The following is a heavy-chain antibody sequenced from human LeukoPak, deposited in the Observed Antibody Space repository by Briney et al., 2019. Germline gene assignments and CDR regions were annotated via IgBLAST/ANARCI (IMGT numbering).Heavy chain of an antibody. CDR1: GGSISSGGYY. CDR2: FYSSGST. D-gene: IGHD6-13*01. J-gene: IGHJ4*02. V-gene: IGHV4-31*03. Sequence: SETLSLTCTGSGGSISSGGYYWSGIRHQSGKGLEWIGYFYSSGSTDYNPSLKNRLAISVDTPTNQFSLEVTSVTSADTAVYYCARGRSAAGNFDYWGQGTQVTVSS. CDR3: ARGRSAAGNFDY.